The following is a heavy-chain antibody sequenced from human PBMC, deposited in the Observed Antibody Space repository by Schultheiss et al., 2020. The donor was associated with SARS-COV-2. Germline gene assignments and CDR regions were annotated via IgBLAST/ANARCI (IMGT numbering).Heavy chain of an antibody. D-gene: IGHD3-3*01. V-gene: IGHV1-2*02. J-gene: IGHJ4*02. CDR3: ASEIDFWSGYYTPGWSPSYPIN. CDR1: GYTFTGYY. CDR2: INPNSGGT. Sequence: ASVKVSCKASGYTFTGYYMHWVRQAPGQGLEWMGWINPNSGGTNYAQKFQGRVTMTRDTSISTAYMELSRLRSEDTAVYYCASEIDFWSGYYTPGWSPSYPINWGQGTLVTVSS.